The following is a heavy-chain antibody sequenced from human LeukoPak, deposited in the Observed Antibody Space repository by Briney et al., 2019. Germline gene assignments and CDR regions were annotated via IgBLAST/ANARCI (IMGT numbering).Heavy chain of an antibody. CDR3: ARVTTGSYYSDH. CDR2: IYTRGST. J-gene: IGHJ4*02. V-gene: IGHV4-4*07. Sequence: SSEALSLTCTVSGVSISSCYWNWIRQPAGKGLEWIGRIYTRGSTNYNPSLKSRVTMSVDTSKNQLSLKLRSVTAADTAVYYCARVTTGSYYSDHWGQGTLVTVSS. D-gene: IGHD1-26*01. CDR1: GVSISSCY.